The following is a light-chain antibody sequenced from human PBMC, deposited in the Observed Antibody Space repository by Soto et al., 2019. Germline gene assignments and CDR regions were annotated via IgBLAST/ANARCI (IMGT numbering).Light chain of an antibody. CDR3: GTWDSSLRAVV. Sequence: QSALTQPPSVSAAPGQTVTISCSGSNSNIGNNFVSWYQQLPETAPKLLIYVNNQRPSGIPDRFSGSKSDTSAFLGITGLQTGDEADYYCGTWDSSLRAVVFGGGTKLTVL. J-gene: IGLJ2*01. CDR1: NSNIGNNF. CDR2: VNN. V-gene: IGLV1-51*01.